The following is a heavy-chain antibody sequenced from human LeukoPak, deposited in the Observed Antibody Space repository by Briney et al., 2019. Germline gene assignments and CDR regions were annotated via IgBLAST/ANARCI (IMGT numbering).Heavy chain of an antibody. V-gene: IGHV3-23*01. Sequence: PGGSLRLSCAASGFTFSSYAMSWVRQAPGKGLEWVSVISISGDITYYADSVKGRFTISRDNSKNTLYLQMNSLRAEDTAVYYCAKARSVVVAAAIDYWGQGTLGTVSS. CDR3: AKARSVVVAAAIDY. D-gene: IGHD2-2*01. CDR2: ISISGDIT. CDR1: GFTFSSYA. J-gene: IGHJ4*02.